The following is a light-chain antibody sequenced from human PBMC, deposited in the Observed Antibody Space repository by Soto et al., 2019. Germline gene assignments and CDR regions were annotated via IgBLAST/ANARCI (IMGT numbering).Light chain of an antibody. V-gene: IGKV1-5*03. CDR1: QTISSW. CDR2: KAS. CDR3: QHYKSYSEA. J-gene: IGKJ1*01. Sequence: DMQMTQSPSTVSGSVGDSVNIXXRASQTISSWLAWYQQKPGKAPKLXIYKASTLKSGVPSRFSGSGAGTEFTLTISSLQPDDFATYYCQHYKSYSEAFGQGTKVDIK.